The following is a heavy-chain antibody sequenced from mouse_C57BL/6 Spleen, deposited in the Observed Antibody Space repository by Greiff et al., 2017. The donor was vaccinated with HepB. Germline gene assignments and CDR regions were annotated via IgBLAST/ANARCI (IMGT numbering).Heavy chain of an antibody. V-gene: IGHV1-59*01. CDR3: ARLGYGSSYRYFDV. J-gene: IGHJ1*03. CDR2: IDPSDSYT. D-gene: IGHD1-1*01. CDR1: GYTFTSYW. Sequence: QVQLQQPGAELVRPGTSVKLSCKASGYTFTSYWMHWVKQRPGQGLEWIGVIDPSDSYTNYNQKFKGKATLTVDTSSSTAYMQLSSLTSEESAVYYSARLGYGSSYRYFDVWGTGTTVTVSS.